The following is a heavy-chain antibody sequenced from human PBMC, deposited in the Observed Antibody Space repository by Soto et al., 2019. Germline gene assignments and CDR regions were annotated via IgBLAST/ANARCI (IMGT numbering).Heavy chain of an antibody. J-gene: IGHJ6*02. Sequence: GGSLRLSCAASGFTFSNAWMNWVRQAPGKGLEWVGRIKSKTDGGTTDYAAPVKGRFTISRDDSKNTLYLQMNSLKTEDTAVYYCTTVGSVVVAAQDYYYYGMDVWGQGTTVTVSS. CDR1: GFTFSNAW. D-gene: IGHD2-15*01. CDR3: TTVGSVVVAAQDYYYYGMDV. CDR2: IKSKTDGGTT. V-gene: IGHV3-15*07.